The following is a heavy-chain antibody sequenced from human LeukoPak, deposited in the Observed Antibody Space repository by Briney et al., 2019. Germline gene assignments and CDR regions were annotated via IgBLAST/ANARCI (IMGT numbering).Heavy chain of an antibody. CDR3: ARGPHYYELDY. CDR2: IYNSGST. J-gene: IGHJ4*02. D-gene: IGHD3-22*01. CDR1: GGSISRGSYY. Sequence: TPSETLSLTCTVSGGSISRGSYYWNWIRQPAGKGLEWMGRIYNSGSTNYNPSLKSRVTISTDMSKNQFSLNLSSVTAADTAVYYCARGPHYYELDYWGQGTLVTVSS. V-gene: IGHV4-61*02.